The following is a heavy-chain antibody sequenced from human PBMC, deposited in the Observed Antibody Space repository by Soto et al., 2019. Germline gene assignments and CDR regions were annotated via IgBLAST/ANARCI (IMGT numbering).Heavy chain of an antibody. Sequence: GGSLRLSCAVVGMTVSGKKYVAWVRQAPGKGLEWVSGVYDADGKYYADSVKGRFTPSRDSSKTIVYLEMNDLGPEDTAIYYCATWLQRDHAYAVCGQGTTVTVSS. J-gene: IGHJ3*01. V-gene: IGHV3-53*01. CDR1: GMTVSGKKY. D-gene: IGHD6-19*01. CDR3: ATWLQRDHAYAV. CDR2: VYDADGK.